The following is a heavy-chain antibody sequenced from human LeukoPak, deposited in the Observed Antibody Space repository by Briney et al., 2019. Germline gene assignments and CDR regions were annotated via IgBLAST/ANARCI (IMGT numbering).Heavy chain of an antibody. V-gene: IGHV4-34*01. CDR2: INHSGST. D-gene: IGHD5-24*01. CDR1: GGSFSGYY. Sequence: SETLSLTCAVYGGSFSGYYWSWIRQPPGKGLEWIGEINHSGSTNYNPSLKSRVTISVDTSKNQFSLKLSSVTAADTAVYYCARPCYPRWLQSRGGAFDIWGQGTMVTVSS. CDR3: ARPCYPRWLQSRGGAFDI. J-gene: IGHJ3*02.